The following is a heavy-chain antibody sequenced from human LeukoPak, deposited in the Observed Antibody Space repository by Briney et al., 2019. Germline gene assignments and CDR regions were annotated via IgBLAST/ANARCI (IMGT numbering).Heavy chain of an antibody. CDR2: ISGSGGST. Sequence: GGSLRLSCAASGFTFSSYAMSWVRQAPGKGLEWVSAISGSGGSTYYADSVRGRFTISRDNAKNSLFLQMNGLRAEDTAVYYGAGRGGSSSRRSPIDYWGQGTLVTVSS. CDR1: GFTFSSYA. CDR3: AGRGGSSSRRSPIDY. V-gene: IGHV3-23*01. J-gene: IGHJ4*02. D-gene: IGHD6-6*01.